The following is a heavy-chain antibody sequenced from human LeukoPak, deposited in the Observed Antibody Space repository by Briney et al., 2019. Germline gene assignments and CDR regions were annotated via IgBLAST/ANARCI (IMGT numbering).Heavy chain of an antibody. D-gene: IGHD6-19*01. Sequence: GGSLRLSCAASGFIFGSYWMHWVRQAPGKGLVWVSRISTDGSSTNYADSVKGRFTISRDNAKNTLYLQMSSLRAEDTAVYYCARRLTGSSGFYYFDYWGQGTLVTVSS. CDR2: ISTDGSST. V-gene: IGHV3-74*01. CDR3: ARRLTGSSGFYYFDY. J-gene: IGHJ4*02. CDR1: GFIFGSYW.